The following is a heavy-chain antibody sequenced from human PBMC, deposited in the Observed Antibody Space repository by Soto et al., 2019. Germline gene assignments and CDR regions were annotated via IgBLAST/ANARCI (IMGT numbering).Heavy chain of an antibody. CDR1: GGSISSSSYY. CDR2: IYYSGST. CDR3: ASPITMVRARGQFDY. Sequence: PSETLSLTCTVSGGSISSSSYYWGWIRQPPGKGLEWIGSIYYSGSTYYNPSLKSRVTISVDTSKNQFSLKLSSVTAADTAVYYCASPITMVRARGQFDYWGQGTLVTGSS. V-gene: IGHV4-39*01. D-gene: IGHD3-10*01. J-gene: IGHJ4*02.